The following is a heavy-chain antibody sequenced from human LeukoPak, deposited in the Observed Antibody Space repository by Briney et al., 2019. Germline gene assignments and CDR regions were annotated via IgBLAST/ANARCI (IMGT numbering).Heavy chain of an antibody. CDR2: ISSSSTYI. Sequence: GGSLRLSCAASGFTFSDYSMNWVRQAPGRGLEWVSSISSSSTYIYYADSVKGRFTISGDNAKNSLFLQMNFLRAEDTAFYYCAKLLRDVTIYDFWGHGALVTVSS. D-gene: IGHD4-23*01. CDR1: GFTFSDYS. CDR3: AKLLRDVTIYDF. V-gene: IGHV3-21*01. J-gene: IGHJ4*01.